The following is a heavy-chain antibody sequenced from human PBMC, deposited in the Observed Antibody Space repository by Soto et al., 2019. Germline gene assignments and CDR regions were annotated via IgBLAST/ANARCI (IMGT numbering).Heavy chain of an antibody. Sequence: QVQLVESGGGVVQPGRSLRLSCAASGFTFSSYAMHWVRQAPGKGLEWVAVIWYDGSDEYYTDSVKGRFTISRDNSKNTLYLQMNSLRAEDTAVYYCARFSGKQLIKYYGMDVWGQGTTVTVSS. CDR2: IWYDGSDE. V-gene: IGHV3-33*08. CDR1: GFTFSSYA. J-gene: IGHJ6*02. D-gene: IGHD1-26*01. CDR3: ARFSGKQLIKYYGMDV.